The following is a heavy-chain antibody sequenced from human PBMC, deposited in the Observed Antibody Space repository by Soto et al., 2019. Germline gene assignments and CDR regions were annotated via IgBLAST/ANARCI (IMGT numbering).Heavy chain of an antibody. Sequence: QVQVVQSGGAVKKRGSSVQISCKACGGSFSTYGITSVRQAPGQGLERMGGIMPVFGTLQYAQKFEDRVTITTDEFTSTVYMEVSSLTSEDTAVYYCARGDVAKIIVTTYYGLDVWGQGTTVTVSS. CDR2: IMPVFGTL. J-gene: IGHJ6*02. V-gene: IGHV1-69*05. CDR3: ARGDVAKIIVTTYYGLDV. D-gene: IGHD3-22*01. CDR1: GGSFSTYG.